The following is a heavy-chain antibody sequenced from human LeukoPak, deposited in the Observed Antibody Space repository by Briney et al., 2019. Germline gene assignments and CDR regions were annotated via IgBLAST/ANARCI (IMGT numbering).Heavy chain of an antibody. V-gene: IGHV3-7*01. D-gene: IGHD6-19*01. Sequence: TGGSLRLSCAASGFTFSSYWMSWVRRAPGKGLEWVANIKQDGSEKYYVDSVKGRFTISRDNAKNPLYLQMNSLRAEDTAVYYCARAPAVAGTIAEYFQHWGQGTLVTVSS. J-gene: IGHJ1*01. CDR3: ARAPAVAGTIAEYFQH. CDR2: IKQDGSEK. CDR1: GFTFSSYW.